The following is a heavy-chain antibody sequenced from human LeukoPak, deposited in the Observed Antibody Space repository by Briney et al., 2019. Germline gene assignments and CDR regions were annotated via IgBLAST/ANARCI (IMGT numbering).Heavy chain of an antibody. J-gene: IGHJ6*02. CDR1: GFTFSDYA. Sequence: GRSLRLSCAASGFTFSDYAMHWVRQAPGKGLEWVSSISAGGGTIYYADSVKGRFTMSRDNSKNTLYLQMNSLRAEDTAVYYCAKYSSSSSRYNGMDVWGQGTTVTVSS. CDR2: ISAGGGTI. CDR3: AKYSSSSSRYNGMDV. V-gene: IGHV3-23*01. D-gene: IGHD6-6*01.